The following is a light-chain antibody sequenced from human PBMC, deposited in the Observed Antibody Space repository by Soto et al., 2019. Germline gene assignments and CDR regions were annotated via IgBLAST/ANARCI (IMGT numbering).Light chain of an antibody. CDR3: QVWDTSTAL. CDR2: NDN. J-gene: IGLJ2*01. CDR1: NIGSKN. V-gene: IGLV3-9*01. Sequence: SYELTRPLSVSVALGQTARITCGGNNIGSKNVHWYQQKPGQAPVLVIYNDNNRPSGIPERFSGSNSGSTATLTISRAQAGDEADYYCQVWDTSTALIGGGTKLTVL.